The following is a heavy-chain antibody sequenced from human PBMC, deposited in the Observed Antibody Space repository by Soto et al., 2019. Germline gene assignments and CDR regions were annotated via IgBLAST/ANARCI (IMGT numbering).Heavy chain of an antibody. CDR1: GGFISSGDSS. CDR3: ARRGGSSSGYYYYAMDV. D-gene: IGHD6-6*01. V-gene: IGHV4-30-2*01. Sequence: LSLTCAVSGGFISSGDSSWSWIRQPPGRGLEWIGHIYHGGTTFYNPSLKSRVAISVDTSKNQFSLNLTSVTAADTAVYYCARRGGSSSGYYYYAMDVWGQGTTVTVSS. J-gene: IGHJ6*02. CDR2: IYHGGTT.